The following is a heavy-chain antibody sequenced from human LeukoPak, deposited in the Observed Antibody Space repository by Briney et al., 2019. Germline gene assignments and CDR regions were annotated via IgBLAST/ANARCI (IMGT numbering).Heavy chain of an antibody. CDR2: ISGSGGST. D-gene: IGHD6-19*01. CDR3: ASHPTYSSGWARFDY. J-gene: IGHJ4*02. Sequence: GGSLRLSCAASVFTFSSYAMSWVRQAPGEGLEWVSAISGSGGSTYYADSVKGRFTISRDNSKNTLYLQMNSLRAEDTAVYYCASHPTYSSGWARFDYWCQGTRVTVSS. CDR1: VFTFSSYA. V-gene: IGHV3-23*01.